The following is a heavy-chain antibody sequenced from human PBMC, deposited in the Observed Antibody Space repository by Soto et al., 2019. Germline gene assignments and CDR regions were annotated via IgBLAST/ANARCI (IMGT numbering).Heavy chain of an antibody. J-gene: IGHJ4*02. Sequence: SETLSLTCTVSGGSISSYYWSWIRQPPGKGLEWIGYIYYSGSTNYNPSLKSRVTISVDTSKNQFSLKLSSVTAADTAVYYCARGGRWLVPRDYFDYWGQGTLVTVSS. D-gene: IGHD6-19*01. CDR1: GGSISSYY. CDR2: IYYSGST. V-gene: IGHV4-59*01. CDR3: ARGGRWLVPRDYFDY.